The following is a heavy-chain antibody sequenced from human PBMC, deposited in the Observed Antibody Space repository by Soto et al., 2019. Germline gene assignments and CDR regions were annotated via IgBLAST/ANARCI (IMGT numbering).Heavy chain of an antibody. CDR1: GYTFTSYG. Sequence: QVQLVQSGAEVKKPGASVKVSCKASGYTFTSYGISWVRQAPGQGLEWMGWISAYNGNTNYAQKLQGRVTMTTDTAPRTAYVELRGLRSDDTAVYYCARGLGVTSPLSGMDVWGQGTTVTVSS. CDR2: ISAYNGNT. CDR3: ARGLGVTSPLSGMDV. D-gene: IGHD3-16*01. V-gene: IGHV1-18*01. J-gene: IGHJ6*02.